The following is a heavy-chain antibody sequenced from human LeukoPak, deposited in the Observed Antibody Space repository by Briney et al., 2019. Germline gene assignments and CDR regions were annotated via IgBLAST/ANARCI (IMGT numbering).Heavy chain of an antibody. CDR3: AKDGYSSSRYALLNYFDY. V-gene: IGHV4-61*02. D-gene: IGHD6-13*01. Sequence: SETLSLTCTVSGGSISSGIYYWSWIRQPAGEGLEWIGRIYTNGNTNYDPSLRSRVTISLDTSKNQFSLNLNSVRAEDAAVYYCAKDGYSSSRYALLNYFDYWGQGTLVTVSS. CDR1: GGSISSGIYY. CDR2: IYTNGNT. J-gene: IGHJ4*02.